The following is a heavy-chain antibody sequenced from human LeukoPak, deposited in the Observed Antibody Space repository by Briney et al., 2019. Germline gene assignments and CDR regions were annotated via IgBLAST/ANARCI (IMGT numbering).Heavy chain of an antibody. Sequence: SETLSLTCTVSGXFISGYYGTWIRQPPGKGLEWIGYIFYNGSTNYNPSLKSRVTISLDTSTKQFSLRLSSVTAADTAVYYCARDSCSSSSCYSDYYFGMDVWGQGTTVTVSS. J-gene: IGHJ6*02. CDR1: GXFISGYY. CDR3: ARDSCSSSSCYSDYYFGMDV. V-gene: IGHV4-59*01. CDR2: IFYNGST. D-gene: IGHD2-2*01.